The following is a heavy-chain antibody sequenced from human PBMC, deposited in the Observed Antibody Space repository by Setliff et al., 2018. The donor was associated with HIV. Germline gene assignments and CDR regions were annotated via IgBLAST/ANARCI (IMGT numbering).Heavy chain of an antibody. CDR3: ARAPGYSGYDYYYCYYMDV. Sequence: SETLSLTCTVSGASISSYYWSWIRQPPGKGLEWIGYIYTSGSTNYNPSLKSRVTISVDTSKNQFSLKLSSVTAADTAVYYCARAPGYSGYDYYYCYYMDVWGKGTTVTVSS. D-gene: IGHD5-12*01. V-gene: IGHV4-4*08. CDR2: IYTSGST. J-gene: IGHJ6*03. CDR1: GASISSYY.